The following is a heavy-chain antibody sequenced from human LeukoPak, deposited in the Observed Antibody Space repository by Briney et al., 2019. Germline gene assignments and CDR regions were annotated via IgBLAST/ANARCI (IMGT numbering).Heavy chain of an antibody. D-gene: IGHD6-13*01. Sequence: GASVKVSCKVSGYTLTELSMHWVRQAPGKGLEWMGGFYPEDGETIYAQKFQGRVTMTEDTSTDTAYMELSSLRSEDTAVYYCATDLAQQLGNNWFDPWGQGTLVTVSS. V-gene: IGHV1-24*01. CDR1: GYTLTELS. CDR3: ATDLAQQLGNNWFDP. CDR2: FYPEDGET. J-gene: IGHJ5*02.